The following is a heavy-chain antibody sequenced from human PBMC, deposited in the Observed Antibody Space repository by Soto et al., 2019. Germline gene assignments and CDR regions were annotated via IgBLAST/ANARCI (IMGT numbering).Heavy chain of an antibody. CDR3: ARDSQWVLHDYFDY. CDR2: MYSSGNT. J-gene: IGHJ4*02. Sequence: QVQLQESGPGLVKPSETLSLTCTISGGSISSYFWTWVRQPAGKGLEWIGRMYSSGNTNYNPSLKSRVTMSVDRSRNQFSLDLSSVTAADTAVYYCARDSQWVLHDYFDYWGQGTMVTVSS. D-gene: IGHD1-26*01. V-gene: IGHV4-4*07. CDR1: GGSISSYF.